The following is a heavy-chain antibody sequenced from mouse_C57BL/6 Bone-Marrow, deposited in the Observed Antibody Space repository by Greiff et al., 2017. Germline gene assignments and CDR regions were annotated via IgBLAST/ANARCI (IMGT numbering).Heavy chain of an antibody. V-gene: IGHV5-17*01. Sequence: EVKLQEPGGGFVKPGGSLKLSCSASGFTFSDYGMHWVRQAPEKGLEWVAYISSGSSTIYYADTVKGRFTISRDNATNTLFLQMTSLRSEDTARYYCACFCFDYWGQGSTLTVSS. CDR2: ISSGSSTI. CDR1: GFTFSDYG. CDR3: ACFCFDY. J-gene: IGHJ2*01.